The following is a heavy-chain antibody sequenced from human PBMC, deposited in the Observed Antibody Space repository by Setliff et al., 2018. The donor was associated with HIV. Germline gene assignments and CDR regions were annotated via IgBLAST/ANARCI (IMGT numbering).Heavy chain of an antibody. CDR2: IYYSGST. Sequence: SETLSLTCTVSGGSIRSSSSYWGWIRQPPGKGLEWIGIIYYSGSTYYKPSLKSRVTISVDTSKNQFSLKLNSVTAADTAIYFCARQFRYPNRAVAGVDYWGQGTLVTVSS. CDR3: ARQFRYPNRAVAGVDY. J-gene: IGHJ4*02. D-gene: IGHD6-19*01. CDR1: GGSIRSSSSY. V-gene: IGHV4-39*01.